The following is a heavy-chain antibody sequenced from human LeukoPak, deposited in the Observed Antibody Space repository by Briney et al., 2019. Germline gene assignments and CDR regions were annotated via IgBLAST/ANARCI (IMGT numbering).Heavy chain of an antibody. D-gene: IGHD2-2*01. CDR1: GFTFSSYA. CDR3: ANGCSSTSCQKIFDY. J-gene: IGHJ4*02. V-gene: IGHV3-23*01. Sequence: GGSLRLSCAASGFTFSSYAMSWVRQAPGKGLEWVSAISGSGGSTYHADSVKGRFTISRDNSKNTLYLQMNSLRAEDPAVYYCANGCSSTSCQKIFDYWGQGTLVTVSS. CDR2: ISGSGGST.